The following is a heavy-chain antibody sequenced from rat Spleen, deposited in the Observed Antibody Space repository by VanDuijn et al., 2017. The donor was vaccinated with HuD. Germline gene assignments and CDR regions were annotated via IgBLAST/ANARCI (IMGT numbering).Heavy chain of an antibody. J-gene: IGHJ1*01. D-gene: IGHD1-10*01. CDR3: TREDNNYWYFDF. CDR2: IQNGGST. V-gene: IGHV2-43*01. CDR1: GFSLTTHH. Sequence: QVQLKESGPGLVQPSQTLSLSCTVSGFSLTTHHVSWVRQPPGKGLEWMGRIQNGGSTDYNSALKSRLSISRDTSKSQVFLKMNSLQTEDTAIYFCTREDNNYWYFDFWGPGTMVTVSS.